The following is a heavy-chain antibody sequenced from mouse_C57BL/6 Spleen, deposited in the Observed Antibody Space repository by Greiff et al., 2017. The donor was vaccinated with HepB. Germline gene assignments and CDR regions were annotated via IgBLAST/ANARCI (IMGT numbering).Heavy chain of an antibody. V-gene: IGHV1-4*01. D-gene: IGHD2-3*01. J-gene: IGHJ4*01. CDR3: AREYEGYLGDYAMDY. CDR2: INPSSGYT. CDR1: GYTFTSYT. Sequence: VQLQESGAELARPGASVKMSCKASGYTFTSYTMHWVKQRPGQGLEWIGYINPSSGYTKYNQKFKDKATLTADKSSSTAYMQLSSLTSEDSAVYYCAREYEGYLGDYAMDYWGQGTSVTVSS.